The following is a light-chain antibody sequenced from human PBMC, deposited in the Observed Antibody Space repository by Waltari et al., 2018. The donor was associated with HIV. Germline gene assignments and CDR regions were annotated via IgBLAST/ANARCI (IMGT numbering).Light chain of an antibody. CDR1: SSNIGSYT. Sequence: QSELTQPPSASGTPGQRVTISCSGSSSNIGSYTVNWSQQLPGTAPKLLIYANHQRPSGVPDRFSGSQSDTSASLAIGGLQSEDEADYYCATWDASLSGPVFGGGTQLTVL. V-gene: IGLV1-44*01. CDR2: ANH. J-gene: IGLJ2*01. CDR3: ATWDASLSGPV.